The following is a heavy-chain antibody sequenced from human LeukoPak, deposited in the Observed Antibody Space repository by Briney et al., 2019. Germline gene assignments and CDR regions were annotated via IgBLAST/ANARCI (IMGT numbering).Heavy chain of an antibody. V-gene: IGHV4-39*01. Sequence: SETLSLTCTVSGGFISSSPYYWGWIRQPPGKGLEWIGSISHTGSTFYDPSLRSRVTISVDTSKNQFSLKLRFVTAADTAVYYCASPPQDSSGNWGWYFDFWGRGTPVTVSS. D-gene: IGHD3-22*01. CDR1: GGFISSSPYY. CDR3: ASPPQDSSGNWGWYFDF. J-gene: IGHJ2*01. CDR2: ISHTGST.